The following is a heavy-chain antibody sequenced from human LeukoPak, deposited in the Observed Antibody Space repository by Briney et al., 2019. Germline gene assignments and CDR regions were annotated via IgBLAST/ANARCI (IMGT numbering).Heavy chain of an antibody. CDR1: GFTFSSYS. CDR2: ISSSSYT. D-gene: IGHD3-22*01. J-gene: IGHJ3*02. CDR3: ARAYYYDSSGDDAFDI. V-gene: IGHV3-21*01. Sequence: GGSLRLSCAASGFTFSSYSMNWVRQAPGKGLEWVSSISSSSYTYYADSVKGRFTISRDNAKNSLYLQMNSLRAEDTAVYYCARAYYYDSSGDDAFDIWGQGTMVTVSS.